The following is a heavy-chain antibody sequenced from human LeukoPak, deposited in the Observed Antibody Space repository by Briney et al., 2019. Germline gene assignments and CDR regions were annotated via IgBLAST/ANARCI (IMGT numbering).Heavy chain of an antibody. CDR3: AKDGAATIYYFAH. D-gene: IGHD5-12*01. J-gene: IGHJ4*02. CDR1: GFTFSNYA. Sequence: GGSLRLSYAASGFTFSNYAMNWVRQAPGKGLEWVSVISGSGGSTDYADSVKGRFTISRDNSKNTVYLQMNSLRAEDTAIYFCAKDGAATIYYFAHWGQGTLVTVSS. CDR2: ISGSGGST. V-gene: IGHV3-23*01.